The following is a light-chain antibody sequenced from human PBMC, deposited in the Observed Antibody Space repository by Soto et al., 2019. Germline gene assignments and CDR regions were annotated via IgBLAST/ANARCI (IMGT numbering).Light chain of an antibody. CDR3: QQSYSTPTWT. CDR2: AAS. J-gene: IGKJ1*01. Sequence: DIQMTQSPSSLSASAVDRVTITFQASRDIRNYLNWYQQKPGKPPKLLIYAASTLQSGVPSRFSGSGSGTEFTLTISSLQPEDFATYYCQQSYSTPTWTFGQGTKVDIK. V-gene: IGKV1-39*01. CDR1: RDIRNY.